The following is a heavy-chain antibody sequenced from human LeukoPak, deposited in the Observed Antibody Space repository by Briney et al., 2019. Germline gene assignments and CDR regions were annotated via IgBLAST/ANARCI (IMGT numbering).Heavy chain of an antibody. D-gene: IGHD1-14*01. CDR3: ARGKSVTTYYYYYMDV. CDR2: INHSGST. J-gene: IGHJ6*03. CDR1: GGSFSGYY. V-gene: IGHV4-34*01. Sequence: PSETLSLTCAVYGGSFSGYYWSWIRQPPGKGPEWIGEINHSGSTNYNPSLKSRVTISVDTSKNQFSLKLSSVTAADTAVYYCARGKSVTTYYYYYMDVWGKGTTVTVSS.